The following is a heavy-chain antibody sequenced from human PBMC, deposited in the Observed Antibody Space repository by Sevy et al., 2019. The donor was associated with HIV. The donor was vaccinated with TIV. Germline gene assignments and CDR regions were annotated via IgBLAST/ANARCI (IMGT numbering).Heavy chain of an antibody. D-gene: IGHD3-10*01. J-gene: IGHJ6*02. CDR2: IRYDGSIT. Sequence: GESLKISCTASGFAFNIYGLHWVRQAPGKGLEGVAFIRYDGSITYYADYVKGRFTISRDNSKNTLYLQMNSLRVEDTAVYYCAKDRVGFREVNPMDVWGQGTAVTVSS. CDR1: GFAFNIYG. CDR3: AKDRVGFREVNPMDV. V-gene: IGHV3-30*02.